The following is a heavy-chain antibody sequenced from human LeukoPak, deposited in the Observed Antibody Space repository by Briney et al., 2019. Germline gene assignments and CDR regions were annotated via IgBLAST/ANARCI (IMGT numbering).Heavy chain of an antibody. V-gene: IGHV6-1*01. CDR2: TYYRYKWHY. CDR1: GDSVSSNSAA. CDR3: ATIAAVGYDDFDI. D-gene: IGHD6-13*01. Sequence: SQTLSLTCAISGDSVSSNSAAWNWIRQSPSRGLEWLGRTYYRYKWHYDYAVSVKSRITINPDTSKNQFSLHLNSVTPEDTAVYYCATIAAVGYDDFDIWGQGTMVTVSS. J-gene: IGHJ3*02.